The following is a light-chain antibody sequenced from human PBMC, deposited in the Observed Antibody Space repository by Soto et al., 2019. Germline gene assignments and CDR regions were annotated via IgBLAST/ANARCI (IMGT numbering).Light chain of an antibody. J-gene: IGKJ2*01. CDR1: QSISSW. Sequence: DIQMTQSPSILSASVGDRVTITCRASQSISSWLAWYQQKPGKAPKLLIYKASTLEIGVPSRFSGSGSGTEFTLTISSLQPDDFATYYCQQYNNLYTFGQGTKLEIK. CDR2: KAS. CDR3: QQYNNLYT. V-gene: IGKV1-5*03.